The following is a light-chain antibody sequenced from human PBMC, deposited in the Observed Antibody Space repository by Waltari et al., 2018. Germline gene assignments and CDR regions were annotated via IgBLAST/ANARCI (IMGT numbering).Light chain of an antibody. CDR1: QSVTRA. CDR3: QHYVRLPAT. Sequence: EILLTQSPGTLSLSPGERATLSCRASQSVTRALAWYQQKPGQALRLLIYGASNRATGIPDRFSGSGSGTDFSLTISRLEPEDFAVYYCQHYVRLPATFGQGTKVEIK. J-gene: IGKJ1*01. CDR2: GAS. V-gene: IGKV3-20*01.